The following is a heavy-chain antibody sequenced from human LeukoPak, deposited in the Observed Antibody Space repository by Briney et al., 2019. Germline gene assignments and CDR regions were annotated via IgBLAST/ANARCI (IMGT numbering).Heavy chain of an antibody. Sequence: ASVKVSCKASGYTLTDYYIHWVRQAAGQGLEWMGWMNPNSGDTNSAQSFQGRVTMTRETSISTAYMELSRLRFDDTAVYYCARVRRYYYGMDVWGQGTTVTVSS. CDR2: MNPNSGDT. CDR1: GYTLTDYY. CDR3: ARVRRYYYGMDV. V-gene: IGHV1-2*02. J-gene: IGHJ6*02.